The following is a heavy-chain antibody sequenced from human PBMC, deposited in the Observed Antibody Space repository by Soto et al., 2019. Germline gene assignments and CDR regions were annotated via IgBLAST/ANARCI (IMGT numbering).Heavy chain of an antibody. V-gene: IGHV1-58*02. Sequence: SVKVSCKASGFTFTSSAMQWVRQARGQRLEWIGWIVVGSGNTNYAQKFQERVTITRDMSTSTAYMELSSLRSEDTAVYYCAALTYYYDSSGYWFDPWGQGTLVTVSS. CDR2: IVVGSGNT. CDR1: GFTFTSSA. D-gene: IGHD3-22*01. J-gene: IGHJ5*02. CDR3: AALTYYYDSSGYWFDP.